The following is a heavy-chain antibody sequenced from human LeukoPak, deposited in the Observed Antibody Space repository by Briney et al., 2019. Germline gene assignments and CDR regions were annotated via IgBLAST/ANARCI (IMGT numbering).Heavy chain of an antibody. Sequence: SETLSLTCTVSGGSISSYYWSWIRQPPGKGLGWIGYIYYSGSTNYNPSLKSRVTISVDTSKNQFSLKLSSVTAADTAVYYCARVTGTRRSDYYYYMDVWGKGTTVTVSS. J-gene: IGHJ6*03. CDR2: IYYSGST. CDR3: ARVTGTRRSDYYYYMDV. V-gene: IGHV4-59*01. D-gene: IGHD1-20*01. CDR1: GGSISSYY.